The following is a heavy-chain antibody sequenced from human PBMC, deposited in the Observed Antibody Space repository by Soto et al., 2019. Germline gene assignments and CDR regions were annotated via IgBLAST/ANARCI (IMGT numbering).Heavy chain of an antibody. CDR3: ARGRPLYDSSGYYYLYYYYYYGMDV. V-gene: IGHV3-48*02. CDR1: GFTFSSYS. J-gene: IGHJ6*02. D-gene: IGHD3-22*01. CDR2: ISSSSSTI. Sequence: GGSLRLSCAASGFTFSSYSMNWVRQAPGKGLEWVSYISSSSSTIYYADSVKGRFTISRDNAKNSLYLQMNSLRDEDTAVYYCARGRPLYDSSGYYYLYYYYYYGMDVWGQGTTVTVSS.